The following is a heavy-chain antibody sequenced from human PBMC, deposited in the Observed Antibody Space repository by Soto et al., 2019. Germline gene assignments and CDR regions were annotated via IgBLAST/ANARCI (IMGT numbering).Heavy chain of an antibody. J-gene: IGHJ4*02. CDR3: ARDPGDGSGWSD. D-gene: IGHD6-19*01. CDR2: IYHSGTT. Sequence: QVQLQESGPGLVRPSGTLSLTYAVSGGSISSRSWWSWVCQPPGKGLEWIGEIYHSGTTNYNPSLKSRVTISVDKSKNQFSLKLSSVTAADTAVYYCARDPGDGSGWSDWGQGTLVTVSS. CDR1: GGSISSRSW. V-gene: IGHV4-4*02.